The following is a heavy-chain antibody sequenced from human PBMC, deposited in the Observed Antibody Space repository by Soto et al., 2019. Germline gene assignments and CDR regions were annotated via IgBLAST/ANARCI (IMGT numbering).Heavy chain of an antibody. V-gene: IGHV3-30*03. Sequence: QVQLVESGGGVVQPGRSLRLSCAASGFTFSSYGMHWVRQAPGKGLEWVAVISYDGSNKYYADSVKGRFTISRDNSKNTLYLLMNSLRAEDTAVYYSNPPDPDYWGQGTLVTVSS. J-gene: IGHJ4*02. CDR3: NPPDPDY. CDR1: GFTFSSYG. CDR2: ISYDGSNK.